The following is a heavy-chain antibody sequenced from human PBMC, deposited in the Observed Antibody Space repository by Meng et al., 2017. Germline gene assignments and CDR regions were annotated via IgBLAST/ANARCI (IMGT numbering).Heavy chain of an antibody. CDR3: AREPRIAVAGTDRLAFDI. J-gene: IGHJ3*02. CDR2: IYYSGST. Sequence: SETLSLTCTVSGGSISSGGYYWSWIRQHPGKGLEWIGYIYYSGSTYYNPSLKSRVTISVDTSKNQFSLKLSSVTAADTAVYYCAREPRIAVAGTDRLAFDIWGQGKMVNVAS. D-gene: IGHD6-19*01. V-gene: IGHV4-31*03. CDR1: GGSISSGGYY.